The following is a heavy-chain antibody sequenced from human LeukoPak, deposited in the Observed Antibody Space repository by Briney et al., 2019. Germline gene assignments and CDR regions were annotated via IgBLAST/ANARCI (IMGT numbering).Heavy chain of an antibody. V-gene: IGHV3-9*01. CDR1: GIKFDDYA. CDR2: VSWNSGSI. D-gene: IGHD2-21*02. CDR3: AKEVDCPSDCLFFHS. J-gene: IGHJ4*02. Sequence: GGSLRLSCAASGIKFDDYAMHWVRHVPGKGLEWVSGVSWNSGSIVYADSVKGRFTISRDNSRNSVFLQMNSLRPEDTALYHCAKEVDCPSDCLFFHSWGQGTLVTVSS.